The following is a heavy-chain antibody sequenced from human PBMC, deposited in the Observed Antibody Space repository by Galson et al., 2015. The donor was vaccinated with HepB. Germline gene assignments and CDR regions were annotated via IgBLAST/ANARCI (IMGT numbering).Heavy chain of an antibody. CDR3: AHGLGLVGPYFDF. CDR1: GFSLRTSGMG. D-gene: IGHD3-16*01. CDR2: IYWNDDK. J-gene: IGHJ4*02. Sequence: PALVKPTQTLTLTCTFSGFSLRTSGMGVGWIRQPPGKALEWLALIYWNDDKHYNPSLKSRLTITEDTSKNQAVLRMTNLDPVDTATYYCAHGLGLVGPYFDFWGQGAPVTVSS. V-gene: IGHV2-5*01.